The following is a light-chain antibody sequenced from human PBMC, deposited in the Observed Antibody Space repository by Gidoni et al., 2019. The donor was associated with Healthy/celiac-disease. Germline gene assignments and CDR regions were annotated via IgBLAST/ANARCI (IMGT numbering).Light chain of an antibody. CDR3: MQALQTPYT. CDR1: QSLLHSNGYNY. CDR2: LCS. V-gene: IGKV2-28*01. J-gene: IGKJ2*01. Sequence: DIVLTQYPLSLPVTPGEPASISCTSSQSLLHSNGYNYLDWYLQKTGQSPQLLIYLCSNRASGVPDRFSGSGSGTDFTLKISRVEAEDVGVYYCMQALQTPYTFGQGTKLEIK.